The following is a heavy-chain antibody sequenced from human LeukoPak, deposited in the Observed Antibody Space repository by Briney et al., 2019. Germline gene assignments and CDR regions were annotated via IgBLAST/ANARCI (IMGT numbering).Heavy chain of an antibody. CDR2: ISGSGGST. CDR1: GFTSSSYG. D-gene: IGHD3-10*02. J-gene: IGHJ4*02. CDR3: AKVCPGGSYYDY. V-gene: IGHV3-23*01. Sequence: GGSLRLSCAASGFTSSSYGMSWVRQAPGKGLEWVSAISGSGGSTYYADSVKGRFTISRDNSKNTLYLQMNRLRAEDTAVYYCAKVCPGGSYYDYWGQGTLVTVSS.